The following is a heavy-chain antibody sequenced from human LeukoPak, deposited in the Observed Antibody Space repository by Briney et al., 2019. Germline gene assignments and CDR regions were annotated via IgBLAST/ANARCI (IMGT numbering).Heavy chain of an antibody. J-gene: IGHJ4*02. D-gene: IGHD3-10*01. V-gene: IGHV3-23*01. CDR3: AKDRGITMAPDY. CDR1: GFTFSSYA. CDR2: ISGSGGST. Sequence: GRSLRLSCAASGFTFSSYAMSWVRQAPGKGLEWVSAISGSGGSTYYADSVKGRFTISRDNSKNTLYLQMNSLRAEDTAVYYCAKDRGITMAPDYWGQGTLVTVSS.